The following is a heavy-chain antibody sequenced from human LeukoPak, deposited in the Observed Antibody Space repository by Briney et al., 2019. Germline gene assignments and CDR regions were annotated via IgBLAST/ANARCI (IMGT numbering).Heavy chain of an antibody. V-gene: IGHV3-23*01. D-gene: IGHD6-13*01. J-gene: IGHJ4*01. Sequence: PGGSLRLSCAASGFTFSSYAMSWVRQAPGKGLEWVSAISGSGGSTYYADSVKGRFTISRDNSKNTLYLQMNSLRAEDTAVYYCAPDLEHQLESGGDYDYWGPGTLVTASS. CDR3: APDLEHQLESGGDYDY. CDR1: GFTFSSYA. CDR2: ISGSGGST.